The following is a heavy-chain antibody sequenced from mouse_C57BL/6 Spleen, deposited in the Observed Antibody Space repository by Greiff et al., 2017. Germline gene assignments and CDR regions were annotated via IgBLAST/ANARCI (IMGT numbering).Heavy chain of an antibody. Sequence: VQLVESGPELVKPGASVKISCKASGYAFSSSWMNWVKQRPGKGLEWIGRIYPGDGDTNYNGKFKGKATLTADKSSSTAYMQLSSLTSEDSAVYFCARSYYYGSLWYFDVWGTGTTVTVSS. CDR1: GYAFSSSW. CDR3: ARSYYYGSLWYFDV. V-gene: IGHV1-82*01. D-gene: IGHD1-1*01. CDR2: IYPGDGDT. J-gene: IGHJ1*03.